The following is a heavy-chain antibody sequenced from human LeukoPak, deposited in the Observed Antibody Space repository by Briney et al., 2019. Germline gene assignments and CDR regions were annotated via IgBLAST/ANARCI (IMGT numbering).Heavy chain of an antibody. CDR1: GFTFSSYS. CDR3: ARVIYGGNSDY. Sequence: GGSLRLPCAASGFTFSSYSMNWVRQAPGKGLEWVSYISSSSSTIYYADSVKGRFTISRDNAKNSLYLQMNSLRAEDTAVYYCARVIYGGNSDYWGQGTLVTVSS. J-gene: IGHJ4*02. V-gene: IGHV3-48*04. CDR2: ISSSSSTI. D-gene: IGHD4-23*01.